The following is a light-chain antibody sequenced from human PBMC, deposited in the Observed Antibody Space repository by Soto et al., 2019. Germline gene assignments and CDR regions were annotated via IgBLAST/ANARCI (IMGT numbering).Light chain of an antibody. CDR1: QSVGSY. CDR2: AAS. V-gene: IGKV3-20*01. CDR3: QQYGTSPWT. Sequence: EVVMTQSPATLSVSPGERATLSCRASQSVGSYLTWYQQKPGQAPRLLIYAASTRATGIPDRFSGSGSGTDFTLTISRLEPEDFAVYYCQQYGTSPWTFGQGSKV. J-gene: IGKJ1*01.